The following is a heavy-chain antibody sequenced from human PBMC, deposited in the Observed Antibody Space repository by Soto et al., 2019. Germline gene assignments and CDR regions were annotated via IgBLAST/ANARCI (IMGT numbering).Heavy chain of an antibody. CDR2: IYYSGST. J-gene: IGHJ6*02. CDR1: GGSISSGGYY. CDR3: ASTRDKHYYYGMDV. Sequence: TLSLTCTVSGGSISSGGYYWSWIRQHPGKGLEWIGYIYYSGSTYYNPSLKSRVTISVDTSKNQFSLKLSSVTAADTAVYYCASTRDKHYYYGMDVWGQGTTVTVSS. V-gene: IGHV4-31*03.